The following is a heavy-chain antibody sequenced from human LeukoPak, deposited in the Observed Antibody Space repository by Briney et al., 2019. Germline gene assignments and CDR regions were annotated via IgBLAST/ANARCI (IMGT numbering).Heavy chain of an antibody. CDR1: GGSFSGYY. Sequence: PSETLSLTCAVYGGSFSGYYWSWIRQPPGKGLEWIGEINHSGSTNYNPSLKSRVTISVDTSKNQFSLKLSSVTAADTAVYYCARRYSSSWYDWFDPWGQGTLVTVSS. V-gene: IGHV4-34*01. CDR2: INHSGST. D-gene: IGHD6-13*01. J-gene: IGHJ5*02. CDR3: ARRYSSSWYDWFDP.